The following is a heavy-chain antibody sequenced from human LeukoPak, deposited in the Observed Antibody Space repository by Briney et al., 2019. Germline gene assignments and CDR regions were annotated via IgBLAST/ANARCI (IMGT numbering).Heavy chain of an antibody. CDR1: GFTFSSYS. Sequence: GGSLRLSCAASGFTFSSYSMNWVRQAPGKGLEWVSYISSSSTIYYADSVKGRFTISRDNAKNSLYLQMNSLRAEDTAVYYCAREGAAGGGIDYWGQGTLVTVSS. V-gene: IGHV3-48*01. J-gene: IGHJ4*02. CDR2: ISSSSTI. CDR3: AREGAAGGGIDY. D-gene: IGHD6-13*01.